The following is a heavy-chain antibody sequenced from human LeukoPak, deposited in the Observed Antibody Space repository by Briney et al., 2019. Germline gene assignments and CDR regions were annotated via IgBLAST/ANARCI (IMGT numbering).Heavy chain of an antibody. Sequence: GGSLRLSCAASGLTFSSYEMTWVRQAPGKGLEWVSNISSSDTTIHYADSVKGRFTISRDNARNSLYLQMNSLRAEDTAVYYCARSRRDNYYYYYGMDVWGQGTTVTVSS. CDR3: ARSRRDNYYYYYGMDV. CDR1: GLTFSSYE. J-gene: IGHJ6*02. CDR2: ISSSDTTI. D-gene: IGHD5-24*01. V-gene: IGHV3-48*03.